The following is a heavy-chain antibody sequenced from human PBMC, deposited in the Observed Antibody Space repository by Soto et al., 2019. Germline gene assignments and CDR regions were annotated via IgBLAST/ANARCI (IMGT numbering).Heavy chain of an antibody. D-gene: IGHD2-15*01. CDR1: GYSFTSYW. CDR3: ARQKASSGRGDGMDV. CDR2: IYPGDSDT. Sequence: GESLKISCKGSGYSFTSYWIGWVRQMPGKGLEWMGIIYPGDSDTRYSPSFQGQVTISADKSISTAYLQWSSLKASDTAMYYCARQKASSGRGDGMDVWGQGTTVTVS. J-gene: IGHJ6*02. V-gene: IGHV5-51*01.